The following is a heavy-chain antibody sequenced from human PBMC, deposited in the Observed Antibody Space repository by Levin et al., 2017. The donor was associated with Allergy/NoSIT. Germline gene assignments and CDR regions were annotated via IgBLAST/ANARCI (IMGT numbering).Heavy chain of an antibody. CDR1: GGSISSGDYY. J-gene: IGHJ4*02. D-gene: IGHD3-10*01. V-gene: IGHV4-30-4*01. CDR2: IYYSGST. CDR3: ARADYYGSGSYLY. Sequence: LRLSCTVSGGSISSGDYYWSWIRQPPGKGLEWIGYIYYSGSTYYNPSLKSRVTISVDTSKNQFSLKLSSVTAADTAVYYCARADYYGSGSYLYWGQGTLVTVSS.